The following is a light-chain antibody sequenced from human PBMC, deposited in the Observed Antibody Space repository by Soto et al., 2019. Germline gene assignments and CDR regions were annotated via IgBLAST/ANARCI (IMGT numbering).Light chain of an antibody. CDR2: ATS. J-gene: IGKJ2*01. CDR3: QQLYSYPVT. CDR1: QGISGY. Sequence: DIQLTQSPSFLSASVGDRVTVTCRASQGISGYLAWYQQKPGKAPKLLIYATSTLQSGVPSRFSGRGSGTEFTLTISSLQPEDFATYYCQQLYSYPVTFVQGTKLEIK. V-gene: IGKV1-9*01.